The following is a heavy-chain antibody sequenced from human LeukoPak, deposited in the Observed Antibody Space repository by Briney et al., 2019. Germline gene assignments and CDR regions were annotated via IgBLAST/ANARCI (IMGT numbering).Heavy chain of an antibody. CDR1: GGSFSSYY. CDR2: IYTSGST. CDR3: ARGTVVTPYDY. D-gene: IGHD4-23*01. V-gene: IGHV4-59*10. J-gene: IGHJ4*02. Sequence: SETLSLTCAVYGGSFSSYYWSWIRQPAGKGLEWIGRIYTSGSTNYNPSLKSRVTMSVDTSKNQFSLKLSSVTAADTAVYYCARGTVVTPYDYWGQGTLVTVSS.